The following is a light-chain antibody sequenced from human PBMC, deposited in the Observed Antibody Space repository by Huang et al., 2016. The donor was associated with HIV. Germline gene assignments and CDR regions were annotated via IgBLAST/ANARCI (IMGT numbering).Light chain of an antibody. CDR3: QQCGSSPPYS. V-gene: IGKV3-20*01. CDR2: RAS. J-gene: IGKJ2*03. Sequence: EILLTQSPDTLSLSPGERATLSCRASRSVNNNYLAWYQQKPGQAPRLLIERASTRATGIPDRVSGSGSGTDFTLTISRLEPDDFAVYYCQQCGSSPPYSFGQGTKLEIK. CDR1: RSVNNNY.